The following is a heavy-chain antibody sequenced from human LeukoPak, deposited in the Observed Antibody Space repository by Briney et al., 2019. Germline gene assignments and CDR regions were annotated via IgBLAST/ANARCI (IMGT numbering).Heavy chain of an antibody. V-gene: IGHV1-2*02. Sequence: ASVKVSCKASGNTFTGYYMHWVRQAPGQGLEWMGWINPNSGGTNYAQKFQGRVTMTRDTSISTAYMELSRLRSDDAAVYYCARVWGGYDSSGYYNHFDYWGQGTLVTVSS. J-gene: IGHJ4*02. D-gene: IGHD3-22*01. CDR1: GNTFTGYY. CDR2: INPNSGGT. CDR3: ARVWGGYDSSGYYNHFDY.